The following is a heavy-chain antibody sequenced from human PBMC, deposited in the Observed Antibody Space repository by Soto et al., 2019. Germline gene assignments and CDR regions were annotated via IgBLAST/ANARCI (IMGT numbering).Heavy chain of an antibody. Sequence: PGWSLRLSCTGSGFTFGEYAVSWFRQAPGKGLECVGFIRSKAYGETTDYAASVKGRFTISRDDSRTIAYLRMNSLKTEDTATYYCSRGFYANTSYPRFDFWGQGTLVTVSS. V-gene: IGHV3-49*03. CDR2: IRSKAYGETT. D-gene: IGHD2-21*01. J-gene: IGHJ4*02. CDR3: SRGFYANTSYPRFDF. CDR1: GFTFGEYA.